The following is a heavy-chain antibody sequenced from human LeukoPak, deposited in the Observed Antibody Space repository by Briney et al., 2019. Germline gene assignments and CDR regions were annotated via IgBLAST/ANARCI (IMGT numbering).Heavy chain of an antibody. CDR3: ARHNARLRGWIGEVDF. D-gene: IGHD3-10*01. Sequence: SETLSLTCTVSGGSISSHYWSWIRQPPGKGLEWIAYIYYSGSTNYNPSFKSRVTISVDTSRSQFSLMLSSVIAADTAVYYCARHNARLRGWIGEVDFWGQGALVTVSS. CDR1: GGSISSHY. J-gene: IGHJ4*02. V-gene: IGHV4-59*08. CDR2: IYYSGST.